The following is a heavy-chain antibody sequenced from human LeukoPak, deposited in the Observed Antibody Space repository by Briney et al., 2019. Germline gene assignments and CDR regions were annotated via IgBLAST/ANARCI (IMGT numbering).Heavy chain of an antibody. D-gene: IGHD4-17*01. CDR1: GGSMNVYC. CDR2: ISSSWST. Sequence: SETLSLTXTVSGGSMNVYCWNWIRQPAGKGLEWVGRISSSWSTDYNPSFKNRVTMSVDTSKKQFSLRLSSVTAADTAVYYCARDQGDYGDHRYFDYWGQGTQVTVSS. J-gene: IGHJ4*02. V-gene: IGHV4-4*07. CDR3: ARDQGDYGDHRYFDY.